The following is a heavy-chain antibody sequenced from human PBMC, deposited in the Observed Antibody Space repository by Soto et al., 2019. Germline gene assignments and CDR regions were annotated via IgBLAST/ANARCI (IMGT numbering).Heavy chain of an antibody. D-gene: IGHD3-10*01. CDR1: GYTLTELS. V-gene: IGHV1-24*01. Sequence: GASVKVSCKVSGYTLTELSMHWVRQAPGKGLEWMGGFDPEDGETIYAQKFQGRVTMTEDTSTDTAYMELSSLRSEDTAVYYCATGGRITMVRGGSSVFDPWGQGTLVTVSS. CDR3: ATGGRITMVRGGSSVFDP. CDR2: FDPEDGET. J-gene: IGHJ5*02.